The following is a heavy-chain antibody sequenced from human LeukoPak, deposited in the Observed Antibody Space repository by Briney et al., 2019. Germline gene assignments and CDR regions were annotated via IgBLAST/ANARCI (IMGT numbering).Heavy chain of an antibody. V-gene: IGHV4-34*09. J-gene: IGHJ5*02. CDR3: ARSIQLWSQVNWFDP. CDR1: GGSSSGYY. CDR2: IYYSGST. D-gene: IGHD5-18*01. Sequence: SETLSLTCAVYGGSSSGYYWSWIRQPPGKGLEWIGYIYYSGSTYYNPSLKSRVTISVDTSKNQFSLKLSSVTAADTAVYYCARSIQLWSQVNWFDPWGQGTLVTVSS.